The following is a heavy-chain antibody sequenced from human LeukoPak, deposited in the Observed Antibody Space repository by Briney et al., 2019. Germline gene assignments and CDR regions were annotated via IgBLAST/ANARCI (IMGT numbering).Heavy chain of an antibody. CDR3: AKDQGASGWGAFGY. J-gene: IGHJ4*02. V-gene: IGHV3-43*02. D-gene: IGHD6-19*01. Sequence: GRSLRLSCAASGTTFEDYAMHWVGQAPGKGLGWGSFISGDGSTTYYADSVKGRFTISRDNYKTSLNLRMNSLRTEDTALYYCAKDQGASGWGAFGYWGQGTLVTVSS. CDR2: ISGDGSTT. CDR1: GTTFEDYA.